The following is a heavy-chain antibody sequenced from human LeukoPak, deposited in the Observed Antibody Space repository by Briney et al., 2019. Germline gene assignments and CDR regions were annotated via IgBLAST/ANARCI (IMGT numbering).Heavy chain of an antibody. CDR3: ATDTAGVNYFDY. CDR2: IIPIFGTA. D-gene: IGHD5-18*01. Sequence: SVKVSCKASGGTFSSYAISWVRQAPGQRLEWMGGIIPIFGTANYAQKFQGRVTITADKSTSTAYMELSSLRSEDTAVYYCATDTAGVNYFDYWGQGTLVTVSS. V-gene: IGHV1-69*06. CDR1: GGTFSSYA. J-gene: IGHJ4*02.